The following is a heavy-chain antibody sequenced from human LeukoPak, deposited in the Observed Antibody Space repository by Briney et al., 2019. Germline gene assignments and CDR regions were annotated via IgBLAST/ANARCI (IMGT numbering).Heavy chain of an antibody. CDR2: IYHSGST. Sequence: PSETLSLTCAVSGYSISSGYYWGWIRQPPGKGLEWIGSIYHSGSTYYNPSLKSRVTISVDTSKNQFSLKLSSVTAADTAVYYCASSYYSSGWYFDYWGQGTLVTVFS. CDR1: GYSISSGYY. V-gene: IGHV4-38-2*01. J-gene: IGHJ4*02. D-gene: IGHD6-19*01. CDR3: ASSYYSSGWYFDY.